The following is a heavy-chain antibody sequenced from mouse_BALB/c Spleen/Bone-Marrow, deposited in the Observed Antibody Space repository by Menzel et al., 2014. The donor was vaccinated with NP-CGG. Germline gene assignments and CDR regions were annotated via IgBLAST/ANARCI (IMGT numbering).Heavy chain of an antibody. CDR1: GFNIKDTY. Sequence: EVQLQQSGAELVKPGASVKLSCTASGFNIKDTYMHWVKQRPEQGLEWIGRIDPANGNTNYDPKFQGKATITADTSSNTAYLQLSSLTSEDTAVYYCARWRDYGSSYYAMDYWGQGTSVTVSS. D-gene: IGHD1-1*01. CDR3: ARWRDYGSSYYAMDY. CDR2: IDPANGNT. V-gene: IGHV14-3*02. J-gene: IGHJ4*01.